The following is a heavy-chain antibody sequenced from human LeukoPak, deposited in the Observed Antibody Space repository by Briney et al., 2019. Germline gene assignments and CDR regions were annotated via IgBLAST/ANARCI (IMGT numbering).Heavy chain of an antibody. CDR3: ARSGILYALDN. CDR1: GFTFSDYY. J-gene: IGHJ4*02. V-gene: IGHV3-11*04. Sequence: GGSLRLYCTASGFTFSDYYMTWLRQAPGKGLEWLSHISSTASSISYANSVKGRFTISRDNAKDSLDLEMNSLRVEDTAVYYCARSGILYALDNWGQGTLVTVSS. CDR2: ISSTASSI. D-gene: IGHD2-8*01.